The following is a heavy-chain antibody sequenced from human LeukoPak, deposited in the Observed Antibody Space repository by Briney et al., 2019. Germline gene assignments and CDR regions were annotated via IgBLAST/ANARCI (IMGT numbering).Heavy chain of an antibody. CDR1: GFTLSSYS. CDR3: ARLQGEMRFDY. Sequence: PGGSLRLSCAASGFTLSSYSMNWVRQAPGKGLEWLSYISSSSITIYYADSVKGRFTISRDNAKNSLYLQMSSLRVEDTAVYYCARLQGEMRFDYWGQGTLVAVSS. V-gene: IGHV3-48*01. J-gene: IGHJ4*02. CDR2: ISSSSITI. D-gene: IGHD3-16*01.